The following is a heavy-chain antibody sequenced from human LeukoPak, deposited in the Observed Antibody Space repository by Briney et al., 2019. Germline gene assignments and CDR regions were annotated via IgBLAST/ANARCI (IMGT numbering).Heavy chain of an antibody. CDR3: AKDSRIAAAGVFGY. J-gene: IGHJ4*02. CDR2: ISGSGGST. Sequence: QSGGSPRLSCATSGFTFSSYAMSWVRQAPGKGLEWVSAISGSGGSTYYADSVKGRFTISRDNSKNTLYLQMNSLRAEDTAVYYCAKDSRIAAAGVFGYWGQGTLVTVSS. D-gene: IGHD6-13*01. CDR1: GFTFSSYA. V-gene: IGHV3-23*01.